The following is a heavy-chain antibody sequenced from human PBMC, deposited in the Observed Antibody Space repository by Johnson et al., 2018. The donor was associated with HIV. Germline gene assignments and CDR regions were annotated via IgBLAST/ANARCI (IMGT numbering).Heavy chain of an antibody. CDR2: IWYDGSNK. CDR1: GFTFSSYG. Sequence: QVQLVESGGGVVQPGRSLRLSCAASGFTFSSYGMHWVRQAPGKGLEWVAVIWYDGSNKFYEDSLKGRFTISRDNSKNTLYLQMNSLRAEDTAIYYCAKGDYYDTRAAFDIWGQGTMVTVSS. V-gene: IGHV3-33*06. J-gene: IGHJ3*02. D-gene: IGHD3-22*01. CDR3: AKGDYYDTRAAFDI.